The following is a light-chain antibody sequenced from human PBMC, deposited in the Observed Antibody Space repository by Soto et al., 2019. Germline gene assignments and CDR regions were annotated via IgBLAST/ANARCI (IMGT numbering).Light chain of an antibody. J-gene: IGKJ1*01. CDR2: AAS. Sequence: TQMTQSHSTLSASVGDRVTITCRASQSISSYLNWYQQKPGKAPKLLIYAASSLQSGVPSRFSGSGSGTDFTLTISSLQPEDFAAYYCQQSYSTSVTFGQGTKVDI. V-gene: IGKV1-39*01. CDR3: QQSYSTSVT. CDR1: QSISSY.